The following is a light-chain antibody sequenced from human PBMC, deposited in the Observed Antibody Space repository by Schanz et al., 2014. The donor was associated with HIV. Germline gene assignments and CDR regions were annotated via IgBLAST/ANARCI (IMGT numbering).Light chain of an antibody. CDR3: SSYTSSSTLV. V-gene: IGLV2-14*03. J-gene: IGLJ1*01. CDR2: GVS. Sequence: QSVLTQPASVSGSPGQSITISCSGTSSDIGAFDYVSWYQQYPGKAPKLIVYGVSDRPSGLSYRFSGSKSGNTASLAISDLQAADEADYYCSSYTSSSTLVFGTGTKLTVL. CDR1: SSDIGAFDY.